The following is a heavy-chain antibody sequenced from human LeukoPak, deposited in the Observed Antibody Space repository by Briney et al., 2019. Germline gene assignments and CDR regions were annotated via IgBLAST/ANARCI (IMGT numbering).Heavy chain of an antibody. CDR1: GFTFSSYA. V-gene: IGHV3-53*04. D-gene: IGHD2-2*01. Sequence: PGGSLRLSCAASGFTFSSYAMSWVRQAPGKGLEWVSVIYSGGSTYYADSVKGRFTISRHNSKNTLYLQMNSLRAEDTAVYYCARDIVRYCSSTSCSPGGWFDPWGQGTLVTVSS. CDR2: IYSGGST. J-gene: IGHJ5*02. CDR3: ARDIVRYCSSTSCSPGGWFDP.